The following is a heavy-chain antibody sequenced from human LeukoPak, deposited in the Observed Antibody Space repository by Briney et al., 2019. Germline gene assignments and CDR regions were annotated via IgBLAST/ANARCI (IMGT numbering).Heavy chain of an antibody. V-gene: IGHV3-7*03. CDR1: GFTFSNLW. CDR3: ATSTAAAGTD. D-gene: IGHD6-13*01. CDR2: IKQDGSDK. Sequence: GGSLRLSCAASGFTFSNLWMSRVRQAPGKGLKWVANIKQDGSDKYYVDSVKGRFTISRDNAKNSLYLQMNSLRAEDTAIYYCATSTAAAGTDWGQGTLVTVSS. J-gene: IGHJ4*02.